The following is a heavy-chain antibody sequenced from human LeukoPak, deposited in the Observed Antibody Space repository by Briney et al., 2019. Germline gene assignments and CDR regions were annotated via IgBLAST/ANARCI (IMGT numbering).Heavy chain of an antibody. D-gene: IGHD5-24*01. Sequence: ASVKVSCKASGYTFTSYDINWVRQATGQGLEWMGWMNPNSGNTGYAQKFQGRVTMTRNTSISTAYMELSSLRSEDTAVYYCARGSHVTRNSYNYDAFDIWGQGTMVTVSS. V-gene: IGHV1-8*01. CDR2: MNPNSGNT. J-gene: IGHJ3*02. CDR3: ARGSHVTRNSYNYDAFDI. CDR1: GYTFTSYD.